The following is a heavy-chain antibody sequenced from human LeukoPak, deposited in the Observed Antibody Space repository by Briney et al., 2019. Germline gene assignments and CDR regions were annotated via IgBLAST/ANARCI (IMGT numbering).Heavy chain of an antibody. Sequence: GRSLRLSCAASGFTLSSYAMHWVRQAPGKGLEWVAVVSYDGTNIYYSDSVKGRFTISRDNSKNTLYLQMNSLRSEDTAVYYCTKPGTLVRGLYYFDYWGQGALVTVSS. CDR2: VSYDGTNI. V-gene: IGHV3-30*18. CDR1: GFTLSSYA. J-gene: IGHJ4*02. CDR3: TKPGTLVRGLYYFDY. D-gene: IGHD4/OR15-4a*01.